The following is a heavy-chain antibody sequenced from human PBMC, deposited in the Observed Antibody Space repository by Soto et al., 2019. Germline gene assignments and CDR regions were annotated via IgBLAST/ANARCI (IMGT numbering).Heavy chain of an antibody. CDR3: AKDLEPEVYYYYGMDV. V-gene: IGHV3-30*18. D-gene: IGHD1-1*01. CDR2: ISYDGGNK. Sequence: LRLSCAASGFTFSSYGMHWVRQAPGKGLEWVAVISYDGGNKYYADSVKGRFTISRDNSKNTLYLQMNSLRAEDTAVYYCAKDLEPEVYYYYGMDVWGQGTTVTVSS. J-gene: IGHJ6*02. CDR1: GFTFSSYG.